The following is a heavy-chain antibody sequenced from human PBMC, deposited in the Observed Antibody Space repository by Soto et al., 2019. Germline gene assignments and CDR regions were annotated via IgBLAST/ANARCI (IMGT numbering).Heavy chain of an antibody. CDR2: IYPGDSDT. V-gene: IGHV5-51*01. Sequence: PGESLKISCMGSGYSFTTYWIGWVRQMPGKGLEWMGIIYPGDSDTTYSPSFQGQVTISADKSISTAYLQWSSLKASDTAMYYCARPRDGHKGKNYYGMDVWGQGTTVTVSS. CDR3: ARPRDGHKGKNYYGMDV. J-gene: IGHJ6*02. CDR1: GYSFTTYW.